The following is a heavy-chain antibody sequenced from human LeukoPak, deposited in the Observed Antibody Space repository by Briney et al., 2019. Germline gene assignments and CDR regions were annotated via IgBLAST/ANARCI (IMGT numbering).Heavy chain of an antibody. CDR1: GGSISSSSYY. V-gene: IGHV4-39*01. CDR2: IYYSGST. CDR3: ASREYYDFWSGSGGNLP. J-gene: IGHJ5*02. D-gene: IGHD3-3*01. Sequence: SETLSLTCTVSGGSISSSSYYWGWIRQPPGKGLEWIGSIYYSGSTYYNPSRKSRVTISVDTSKNLFSLKLSSVTAADTTVYYCASREYYDFWSGSGGNLPWGHGTLVTVSS.